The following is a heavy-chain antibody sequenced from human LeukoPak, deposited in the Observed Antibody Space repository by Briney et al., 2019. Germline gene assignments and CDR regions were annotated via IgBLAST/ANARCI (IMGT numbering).Heavy chain of an antibody. J-gene: IGHJ4*02. CDR1: GFTFSSYW. CDR2: IKQDGSEK. V-gene: IGHV3-7*01. CDR3: ARGAWTFDY. Sequence: GGSLRLSCVASGFTFSSYWMSWVRQAPGKGLEWVANIKQDGSEKYYVDSVKGRFTVSRDNAKNSLYLQMNSLRAEDTAVYYCARGAWTFDYWGQGTLVSVSS. D-gene: IGHD3/OR15-3a*01.